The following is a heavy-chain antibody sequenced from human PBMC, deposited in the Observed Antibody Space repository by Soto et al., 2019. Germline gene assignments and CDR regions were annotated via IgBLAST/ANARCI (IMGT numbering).Heavy chain of an antibody. CDR2: IYYSGST. V-gene: IGHV4-39*01. J-gene: IGHJ4*02. D-gene: IGHD6-19*01. CDR3: ASFRSSGLDY. Sequence: PSETLSFTCTVSGGSISSSSYYWGWIRQPPGKGLEWIGSIYYSGSTYYNPSLKSRVTISVDTSKNQFSLKLSSVTAADTAVYYCASFRSSGLDYWGQGTLVTVSS. CDR1: GGSISSSSYY.